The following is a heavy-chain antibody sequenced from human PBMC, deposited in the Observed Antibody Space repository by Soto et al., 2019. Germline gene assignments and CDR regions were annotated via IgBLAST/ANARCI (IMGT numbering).Heavy chain of an antibody. CDR2: IYSTGST. J-gene: IGHJ6*02. V-gene: IGHV4-30-4*01. CDR1: GGSISSGDYY. D-gene: IGHD3-10*01. Sequence: SQTLSLTCTVSGGSISSGDYYLSWIRQPPGKGLEWIGYIYSTGSTYYNPSLKSGVTISVDTSKNQFSLKLSSVTAADTAVYYCARDRFYGSGTYYNFYSGMDVWGQGTTVTVSS. CDR3: ARDRFYGSGTYYNFYSGMDV.